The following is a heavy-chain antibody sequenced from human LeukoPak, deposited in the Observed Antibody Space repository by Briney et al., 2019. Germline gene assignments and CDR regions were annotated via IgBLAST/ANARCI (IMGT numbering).Heavy chain of an antibody. J-gene: IGHJ3*02. CDR2: IYYSGST. CDR3: ASISGSYYGNAFDI. D-gene: IGHD1-26*01. CDR1: GGSISSSSYY. V-gene: IGHV4-39*01. Sequence: SETLSLTCTVSGGSISSSSYYWGWIRQPPGKGQEWIGSIYYSGSTYYNPSLKSRVTISVDTSRNQFSLKLSSVTAADTAVYYCASISGSYYGNAFDIWGQGTMVTVSS.